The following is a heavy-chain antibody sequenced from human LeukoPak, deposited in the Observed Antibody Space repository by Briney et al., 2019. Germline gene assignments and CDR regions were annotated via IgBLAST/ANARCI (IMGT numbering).Heavy chain of an antibody. V-gene: IGHV3-23*01. D-gene: IGHD6-13*01. CDR2: ISGSGGST. Sequence: PGGSLRLSCAASGFTFSSYAMSWVRQAPGKGLEWVSAISGSGGSTYYADSVKGRFTISRDNSKNTLYLQMSSLRAEDTAVYYCAKGIAAAGAFDYWGQGTLVTVSS. CDR3: AKGIAAAGAFDY. CDR1: GFTFSSYA. J-gene: IGHJ4*02.